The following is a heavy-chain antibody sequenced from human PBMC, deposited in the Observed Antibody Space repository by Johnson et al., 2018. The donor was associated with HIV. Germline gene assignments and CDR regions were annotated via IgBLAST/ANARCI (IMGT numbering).Heavy chain of an antibody. CDR1: GFTFSSYA. CDR3: AREGVVTMVDGFDI. D-gene: IGHD3-10*01. CDR2: ISYDGSNK. Sequence: QVLLVESGGGVVQPGRSLRLSCAASGFTFSSYAMHWVRQAPGKGLEWVAVISYDGSNKYYADSVKGRFTISRDNAKNSLYLQMNSLRAEDTAVYYCAREGVVTMVDGFDIWGQGTMVTVSS. V-gene: IGHV3-30*04. J-gene: IGHJ3*02.